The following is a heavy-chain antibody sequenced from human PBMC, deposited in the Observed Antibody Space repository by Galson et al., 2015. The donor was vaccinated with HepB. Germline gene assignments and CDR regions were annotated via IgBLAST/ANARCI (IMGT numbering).Heavy chain of an antibody. CDR2: IIPIFGTA. CDR3: ANLPEAAPSGENWFDP. V-gene: IGHV1-69*13. CDR1: GGTFSSYA. J-gene: IGHJ5*02. Sequence: SVKVSCKASGGTFSSYAISWVRQAPGQGLEWMGGIIPIFGTANYAQKFQGRVTITADESTSTAYMELSSLRSEDTAVYYCANLPEAAPSGENWFDPWGQGTLVTVSS. D-gene: IGHD1-14*01.